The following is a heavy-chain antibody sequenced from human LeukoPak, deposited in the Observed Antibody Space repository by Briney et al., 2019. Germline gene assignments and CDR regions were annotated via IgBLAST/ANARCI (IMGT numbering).Heavy chain of an antibody. V-gene: IGHV3-30-3*01. D-gene: IGHD2-15*01. J-gene: IGHJ4*02. Sequence: GRSLRLSCAASGFTFSSYAMHWVRQAPGKGLEWVAVISYDGSNKYYADSVKGRFTISRDNSKNTLYLQMNSLRAEDTAVYYCARGRGYCSGGSCRPFDYWGQGTLVTVSS. CDR2: ISYDGSNK. CDR1: GFTFSSYA. CDR3: ARGRGYCSGGSCRPFDY.